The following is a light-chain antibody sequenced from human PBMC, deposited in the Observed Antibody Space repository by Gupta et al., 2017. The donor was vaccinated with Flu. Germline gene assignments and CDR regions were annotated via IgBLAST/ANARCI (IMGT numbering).Light chain of an antibody. Sequence: QSVLTQPPSASGTPGQRVTISCSGTTSNIGNNFVFWYQQLSGAAPELLIYRGDQRPSGVPDRFSGSRSGTSSSLAISGLRSEDEGDYYCATWDDSLSEWVFGGGTKLTVL. J-gene: IGLJ3*02. CDR2: RGD. V-gene: IGLV1-47*01. CDR3: ATWDDSLSEWV. CDR1: TSNIGNNF.